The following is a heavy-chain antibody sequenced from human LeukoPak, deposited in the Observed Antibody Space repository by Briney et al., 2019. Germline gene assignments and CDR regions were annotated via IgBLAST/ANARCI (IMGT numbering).Heavy chain of an antibody. J-gene: IGHJ4*02. D-gene: IGHD6-13*01. CDR3: ARGGGMRSWYDFDY. Sequence: GGSLRLSCLGSGFTFSMSAMHWVRQAPGKGLEWVASEEKDGRTEYNADSVKGRFTISRDNDKNLVHLQMNSLRAEDTAVYYCARGGGMRSWYDFDYWGQGTLVTVSS. CDR1: GFTFSMSA. V-gene: IGHV3-30*02. CDR2: EEKDGRTE.